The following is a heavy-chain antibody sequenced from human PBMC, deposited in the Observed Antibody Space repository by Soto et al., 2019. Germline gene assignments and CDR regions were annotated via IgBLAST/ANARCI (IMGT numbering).Heavy chain of an antibody. Sequence: QVKLVQSGAEVRKPGASVQVSGKASGYTFTSYGISWGRQAPGQGLEWMGWINAYNGNTNYAQKLQGRVTMTTDTSTSTAYMELRSLRSDDTAVFYCARDPVAGTYFDYWGQGTLVTVSS. D-gene: IGHD6-19*01. V-gene: IGHV1-18*01. CDR3: ARDPVAGTYFDY. CDR2: INAYNGNT. J-gene: IGHJ4*02. CDR1: GYTFTSYG.